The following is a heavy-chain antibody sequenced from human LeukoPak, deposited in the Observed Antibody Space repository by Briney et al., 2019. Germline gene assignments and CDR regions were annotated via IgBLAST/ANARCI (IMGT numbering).Heavy chain of an antibody. CDR1: GGSFSGYY. CDR2: INHSGST. J-gene: IGHJ3*02. CDR3: ARRRVVAATGAFDI. Sequence: SETLSLTCAVYGGSFSGYYWSWIRQPPGKGLEWIGEINHSGSTNYNPSLKSRVTISVDTSKNQFSLKLSSVTAADTAVYYCARRRVVAATGAFDIWGQGTMVTVSS. D-gene: IGHD2-15*01. V-gene: IGHV4-34*01.